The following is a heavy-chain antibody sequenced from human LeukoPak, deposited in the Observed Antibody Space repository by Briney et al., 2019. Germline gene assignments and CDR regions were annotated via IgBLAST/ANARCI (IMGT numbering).Heavy chain of an antibody. D-gene: IGHD1-26*01. CDR1: GFTFSNFG. CDR3: AGRVGATLSYGMDV. J-gene: IGHJ6*02. Sequence: PGGSLRLSCATSGFTFSNFGIHWVRQAPGKGLEWVAFVQSDGFRTYHADSVKGRFTISRDNSKNTLYLQMNSLRAEDTAVYYCAGRVGATLSYGMDVWGQGTTVTVSS. V-gene: IGHV3-30*02. CDR2: VQSDGFRT.